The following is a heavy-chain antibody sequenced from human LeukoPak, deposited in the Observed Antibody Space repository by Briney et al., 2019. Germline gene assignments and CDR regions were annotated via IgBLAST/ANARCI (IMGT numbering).Heavy chain of an antibody. J-gene: IGHJ4*02. D-gene: IGHD3-10*01. CDR1: GGSFSGYY. V-gene: IGHV4-34*01. CDR3: AREPVTDGSGSDPTSYYFDY. Sequence: SETLSLTCAVYGGSFSGYYWSWIRQPPGKGLEWIGEINHSGSTNYNPSLKCRVTISVDTSKNQFSLKLSSVTAADTAVYYCAREPVTDGSGSDPTSYYFDYWGQGTLVTVSS. CDR2: INHSGST.